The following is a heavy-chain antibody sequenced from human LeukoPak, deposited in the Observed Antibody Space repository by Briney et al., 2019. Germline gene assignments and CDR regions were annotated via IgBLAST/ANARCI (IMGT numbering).Heavy chain of an antibody. Sequence: GGSLRLSCAASGFTFSSYAMSWVRQAPGKGLEWVSVIYSGGSTYYADSVKGRFTISRDNSKNTLYLQMNSLRAEDTAVYYCARSIAVAVNIDYWGQGTLVTVSS. V-gene: IGHV3-66*01. J-gene: IGHJ4*02. CDR3: ARSIAVAVNIDY. CDR1: GFTFSSYA. CDR2: IYSGGST. D-gene: IGHD6-19*01.